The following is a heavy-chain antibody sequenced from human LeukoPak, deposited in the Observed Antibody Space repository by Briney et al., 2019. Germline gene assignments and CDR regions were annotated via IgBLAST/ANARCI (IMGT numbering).Heavy chain of an antibody. CDR1: GYTFTSYG. CDR3: ARDGLWLVRNYYYYYMDV. J-gene: IGHJ6*03. CDR2: ISAYNGNT. D-gene: IGHD6-6*01. V-gene: IGHV1-18*01. Sequence: GASVKVSCKASGYTFTSYGISWVRQAPGQGLEWMGWISAYNGNTNYAQKLQGRVTMTTDTSTSTAYMELRSLRSDDTAVYYCARDGLWLVRNYYYYYMDVWGKGTTVTVSS.